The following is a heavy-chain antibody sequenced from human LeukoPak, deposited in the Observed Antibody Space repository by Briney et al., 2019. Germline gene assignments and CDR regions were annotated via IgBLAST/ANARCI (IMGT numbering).Heavy chain of an antibody. V-gene: IGHV4-39*07. CDR2: IYYSGST. CDR3: ARVGTREITFDY. J-gene: IGHJ4*02. D-gene: IGHD1-14*01. Sequence: SETLSLTCTVSGGSISSSGYYWGWIRQPPGKGLEWIGSIYYSGSTYYNPSLKSRVTISVDTSKNQFSLKLSSVTAADTAVYYCARVGTREITFDYWGQGTLVTVSS. CDR1: GGSISSSGYY.